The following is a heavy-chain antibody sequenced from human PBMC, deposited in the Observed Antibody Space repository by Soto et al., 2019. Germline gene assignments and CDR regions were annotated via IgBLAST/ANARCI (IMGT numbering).Heavy chain of an antibody. J-gene: IGHJ4*02. Sequence: SETLSLTCTVSGGSISSSSYYWGWIRQPPGKGLEWIGSIYYSGSTYYNPSLKSRVTISVDTSKNQFSLKLSSVTAADTAVYYCARYSSSWYVHYWGQGTLVTVSS. D-gene: IGHD6-13*01. CDR3: ARYSSSWYVHY. CDR2: IYYSGST. V-gene: IGHV4-39*01. CDR1: GGSISSSSYY.